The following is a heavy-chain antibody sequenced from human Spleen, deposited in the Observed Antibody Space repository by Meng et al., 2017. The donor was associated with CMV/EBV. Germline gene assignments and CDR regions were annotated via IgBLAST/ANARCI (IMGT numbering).Heavy chain of an antibody. CDR2: IYYTGGA. J-gene: IGHJ4*02. CDR1: GFSFSSYG. CDR3: TRHGSGSYFHY. V-gene: IGHV4-59*01. Sequence: GSLRLSCAASGFSFSSYGMSWIRQPPGKGLEWIGYIYYTGGANYNPSLKSRVTISVDTSKNQFSLKLSSVTAADTAVYYCTRHGSGSYFHYWGQGTLVTVSS. D-gene: IGHD3-10*01.